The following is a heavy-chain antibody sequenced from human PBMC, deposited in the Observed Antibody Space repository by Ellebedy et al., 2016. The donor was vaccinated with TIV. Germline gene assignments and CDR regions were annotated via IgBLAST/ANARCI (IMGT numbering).Heavy chain of an antibody. CDR3: TRGGTKGENNWFDP. J-gene: IGHJ5*02. CDR1: GGTFSSYA. Sequence: AASVKVSCKASGGTFSSYAINWVRQAPGQGLEWMGRIIPVLGTTNYAQKFQGRVTMTRNTSISTAYLELNSLTSEDTAVYYCTRGGTKGENNWFDPWGQGTLVIVSS. D-gene: IGHD3-16*01. V-gene: IGHV1-69*04. CDR2: IIPVLGTT.